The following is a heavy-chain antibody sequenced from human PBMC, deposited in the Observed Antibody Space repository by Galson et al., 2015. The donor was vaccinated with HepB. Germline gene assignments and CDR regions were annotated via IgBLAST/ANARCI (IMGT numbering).Heavy chain of an antibody. CDR2: ISGSGGST. Sequence: SLRLSCAASGFTFSSYAMSWVRQAPGKGLEWVSAISGSGGSTYYADSVKGRFTISRDNSKNTLYLQMNSLRAEDTAVYYCAKVLVTQVFDYYYGMDVWGQGTTVTVSS. J-gene: IGHJ6*02. D-gene: IGHD2-21*02. V-gene: IGHV3-23*01. CDR3: AKVLVTQVFDYYYGMDV. CDR1: GFTFSSYA.